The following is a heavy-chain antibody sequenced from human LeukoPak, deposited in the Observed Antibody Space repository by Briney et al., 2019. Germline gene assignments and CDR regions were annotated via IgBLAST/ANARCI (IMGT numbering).Heavy chain of an antibody. Sequence: QSGGSLRLSCAASGFTFSSYAMSWVRQAPGKGLEWVSAISGSGGSTYYADSVKGRFTISRDNSKNTLYLQMNSLRAEDTAVYYCAKDLVDSSGCGDYWGQGTLVTVSS. CDR1: GFTFSSYA. V-gene: IGHV3-23*01. CDR2: ISGSGGST. J-gene: IGHJ4*02. CDR3: AKDLVDSSGCGDY. D-gene: IGHD3-22*01.